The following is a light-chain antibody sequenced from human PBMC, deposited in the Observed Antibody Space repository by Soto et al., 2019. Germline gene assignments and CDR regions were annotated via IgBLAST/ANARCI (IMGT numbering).Light chain of an antibody. CDR3: QHRTSWPIS. J-gene: IGKJ4*01. CDR2: DGS. V-gene: IGKV3-11*01. CDR1: QSLGGS. Sequence: EIVLTQSPATLSLSPGERATLSCRASQSLGGSLAWYQQKPGQAPRLLIYDGSTRASGIPARFSGSGSGTDFTLTISGLDPEDFAVYYCQHRTSWPISFGGGTLVDI.